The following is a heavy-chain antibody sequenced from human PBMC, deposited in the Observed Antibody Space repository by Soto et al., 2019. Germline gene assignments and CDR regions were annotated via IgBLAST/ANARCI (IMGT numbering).Heavy chain of an antibody. CDR1: GYDFTTYG. CDR3: ARGRYGDY. CDR2: ISAHNGNT. Sequence: ASVKVSCKGSGYDFTTYGITWVRQAPGQGLEWMAWISAHNGNTDYAQKLQGRVTVTRDTSTSTAYMELRSLRSDDTAVYYCARGRYGDYWGQGALVSVSS. V-gene: IGHV1-18*01. D-gene: IGHD1-1*01. J-gene: IGHJ4*02.